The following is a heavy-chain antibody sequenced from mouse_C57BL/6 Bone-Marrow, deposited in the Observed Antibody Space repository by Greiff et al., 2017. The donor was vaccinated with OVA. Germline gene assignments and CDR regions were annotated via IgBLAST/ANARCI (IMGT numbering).Heavy chain of an antibody. CDR2: IYPGSGNT. V-gene: IGHV1-76*01. J-gene: IGHJ2*01. D-gene: IGHD2-1*01. Sequence: QVQLQQSGAELVRPGASVKLSCKASGYTFTDYYINWVKQRPGQGLEWIARIYPGSGNTYYNEKFKGKATLTAEKSSSTAYMQLSSLTSEDSAVYFCARPYGNSFDYWGQGTTLTVSS. CDR3: ARPYGNSFDY. CDR1: GYTFTDYY.